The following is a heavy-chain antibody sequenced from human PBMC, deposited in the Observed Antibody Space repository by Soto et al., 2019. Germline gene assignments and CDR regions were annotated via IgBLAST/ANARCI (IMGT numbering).Heavy chain of an antibody. CDR1: GYSISSGYY. Sequence: PSETLSLTCAVSGYSISSGYYWGWIRQPPGKGLEWIGSIYHSGSTYYNPSLKSRVTISVDTSKNQFSLKLSSVTAADTAVYYCARDGDYGDYFWYFDYWGQGTLVTVSS. CDR2: IYHSGST. CDR3: ARDGDYGDYFWYFDY. J-gene: IGHJ4*02. D-gene: IGHD4-17*01. V-gene: IGHV4-38-2*02.